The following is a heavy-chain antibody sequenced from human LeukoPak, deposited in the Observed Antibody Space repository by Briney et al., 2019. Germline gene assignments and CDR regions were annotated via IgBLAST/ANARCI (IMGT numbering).Heavy chain of an antibody. CDR1: GYTFTSYD. J-gene: IGHJ4*02. V-gene: IGHV1-8*01. CDR3: ARGSVKQLVLIDY. D-gene: IGHD6-6*01. Sequence: TSVKVSCKASGYTFTSYDINWVRQATGQGLEWMGWMNPNSGNTGYAQKFQGRVTMTRNTSISTAYMELSSLRSEDTAVYYCARGSVKQLVLIDYWGQGTLVTVSS. CDR2: MNPNSGNT.